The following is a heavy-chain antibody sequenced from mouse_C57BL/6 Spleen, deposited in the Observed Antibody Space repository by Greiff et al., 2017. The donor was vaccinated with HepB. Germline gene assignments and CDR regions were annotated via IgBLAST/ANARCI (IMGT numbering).Heavy chain of an antibody. D-gene: IGHD1-1*01. CDR1: GYTFTSYW. CDR2: INPSNGGT. V-gene: IGHV1-53*01. CDR3: ARGGGYYGSSYFFDY. J-gene: IGHJ2*01. Sequence: QVHVKQPGTELVKPGASVKLSCKASGYTFTSYWMHWVKQRPGQGLEWIGNINPSNGGTNYNEKFKSKATLTVDKSSSTAYMQLSSLTSEDSAVYYCARGGGYYGSSYFFDYWGQGTTLTVSS.